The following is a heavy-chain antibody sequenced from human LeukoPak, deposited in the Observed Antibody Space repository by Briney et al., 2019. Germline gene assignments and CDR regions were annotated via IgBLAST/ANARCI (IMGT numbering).Heavy chain of an antibody. J-gene: IGHJ4*02. CDR3: ARGQVSYYYDSSGYYSTPLDY. CDR1: GFTFDDYG. CDR2: INWNGGST. D-gene: IGHD3-22*01. Sequence: PGGSLRLSCAASGFTFDDYGMSWVRQAPGKGLEWVSGINWNGGSTVYADSVKGRFTISRDNAKNSLYLQMNSLRAEDTAVYYCARGQVSYYYDSSGYYSTPLDYWGQGTLVTVSS. V-gene: IGHV3-20*04.